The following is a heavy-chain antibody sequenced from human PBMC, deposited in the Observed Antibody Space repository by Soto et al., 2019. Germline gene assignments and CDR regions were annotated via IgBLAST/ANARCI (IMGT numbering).Heavy chain of an antibody. D-gene: IGHD6-19*01. CDR2: ISHDGSNK. V-gene: IGHV3-30*18. J-gene: IGHJ6*02. CDR3: VKPNNSGLYTPYYYYFGMDV. Sequence: QVQLVESGGGVVQPGRSVRLSCAASGFSFSNFAMHWVRQAPGKGLEWVAVISHDGSNKYHADSVKGRFTISRDNSKNTVFLQMNSLSPEDGAVYYCVKPNNSGLYTPYYYYFGMDVWGQGTTLTVSS. CDR1: GFSFSNFA.